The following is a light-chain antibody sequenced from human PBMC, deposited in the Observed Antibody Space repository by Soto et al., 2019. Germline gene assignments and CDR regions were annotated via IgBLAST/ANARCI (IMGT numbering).Light chain of an antibody. V-gene: IGKV3-15*01. CDR2: GAS. Sequence: EIVMTQSPATLSVSPGERAPLSWRASQSVSSNLAWYQQKPGQAPRLLIYGASTRANGIPARFSGSGSGTKFTLTFSSLQSEDFAVYDGQQYNNWPPITFSQGTRLEIK. J-gene: IGKJ5*01. CDR3: QQYNNWPPIT. CDR1: QSVSSN.